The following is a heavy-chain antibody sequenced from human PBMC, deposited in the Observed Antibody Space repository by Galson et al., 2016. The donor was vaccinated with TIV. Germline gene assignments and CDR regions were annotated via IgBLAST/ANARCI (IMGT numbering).Heavy chain of an antibody. J-gene: IGHJ4*02. CDR1: GYTLSEIA. Sequence: KVSFKVSGYTLSEIAMHWVRQAPGAGLEWVGGFDPEAGRTIYAQKFHGRVTVTEGTATDTAYMELNNLRSDDTAVYYCATVAWFPGLSLDSWGQGTLVIVSS. CDR2: FDPEAGRT. CDR3: ATVAWFPGLSLDS. D-gene: IGHD3-22*01. V-gene: IGHV1-24*01.